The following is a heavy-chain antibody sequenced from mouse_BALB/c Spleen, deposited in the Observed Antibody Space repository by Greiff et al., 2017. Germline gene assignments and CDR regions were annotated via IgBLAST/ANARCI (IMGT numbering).Heavy chain of an antibody. CDR3: ARDDGYFDY. J-gene: IGHJ2*01. V-gene: IGHV5-6-3*01. CDR2: INSNGGST. CDR1: GFTFSSYG. Sequence: EVQGVESGGGLVQPGGSLKLSCAASGFTFSSYGMSWVRQTPDKRLELVATINSNGGSTYYPDGVKGRFTISRDNAKNTLYLQMSSLKSEDTAMYYCARDDGYFDYWGQGTTLTVSS. D-gene: IGHD2-3*01.